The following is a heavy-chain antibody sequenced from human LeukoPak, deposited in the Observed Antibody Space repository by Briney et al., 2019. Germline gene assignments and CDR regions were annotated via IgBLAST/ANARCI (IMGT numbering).Heavy chain of an antibody. Sequence: GRSLRLSCTASGFTFSTYAMHWVRQAPGKGLEWVAVISYDGSNKYYADSGKGRFTISRDNSKNTLYLQMNSLRAEDTAVYYCARDGGALLYFDYWGQGTLVTVSS. V-gene: IGHV3-30-3*01. CDR3: ARDGGALLYFDY. CDR1: GFTFSTYA. CDR2: ISYDGSNK. J-gene: IGHJ4*02. D-gene: IGHD1-26*01.